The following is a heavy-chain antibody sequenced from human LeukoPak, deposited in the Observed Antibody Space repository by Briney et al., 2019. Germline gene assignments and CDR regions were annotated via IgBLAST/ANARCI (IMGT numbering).Heavy chain of an antibody. CDR3: AKGPLPPYYYDSSGYH. J-gene: IGHJ4*02. CDR2: ISGSGGST. CDR1: GFTFSSYA. Sequence: GGSLRLSCAASGFTFSSYAMSWVRQAPGKGLEWVSAISGSGGSTYYADSVKGRFTISRDNSKNTLYLQMNSLRAEDTAVYYCAKGPLPPYYYDSSGYHWGQGTLVTVSS. D-gene: IGHD3-22*01. V-gene: IGHV3-23*01.